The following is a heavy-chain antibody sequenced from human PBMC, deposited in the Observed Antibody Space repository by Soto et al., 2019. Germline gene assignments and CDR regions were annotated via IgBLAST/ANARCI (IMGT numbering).Heavy chain of an antibody. CDR1: GFTFSSYW. D-gene: IGHD6-19*01. CDR2: IKQDGSEK. CDR3: ASGGGQGQWLVMRPDFDI. V-gene: IGHV3-7*01. J-gene: IGHJ3*02. Sequence: PGGSLRLSCAASGFTFSSYWMSWVRQAPGKGLEWVANIKQDGSEKYYVDSVKGRFTISRDNAKNSLYLQMNSLRAEDTAVYYCASGGGQGQWLVMRPDFDIWGQGTMVTVSS.